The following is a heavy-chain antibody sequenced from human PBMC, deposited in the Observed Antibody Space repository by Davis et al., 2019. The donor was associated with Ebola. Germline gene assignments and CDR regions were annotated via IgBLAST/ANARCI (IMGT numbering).Heavy chain of an antibody. Sequence: SVKVSCKASGGTFSSYAISWVRQAPGQGLEWMGGIIPIFGIANYAQKFQGRVTITADESTSTAYMELSSLRSEDTAVYYCARMGDYYGSGSYYIHWGQGTLVTVSS. D-gene: IGHD3-10*01. CDR3: ARMGDYYGSGSYYIH. V-gene: IGHV1-69*13. J-gene: IGHJ4*02. CDR1: GGTFSSYA. CDR2: IIPIFGIA.